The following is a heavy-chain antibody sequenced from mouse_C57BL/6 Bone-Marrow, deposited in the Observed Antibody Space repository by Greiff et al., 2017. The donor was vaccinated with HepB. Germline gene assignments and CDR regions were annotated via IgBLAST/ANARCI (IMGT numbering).Heavy chain of an antibody. D-gene: IGHD1-1*01. CDR2: INYDGSST. CDR3: ARVSAYYGSSYAWFAY. Sequence: EVKVVESEGGLVQPGSSMKLSCTASGFTFSDYYMAWVRQVPEKGLEWVANINYDGSSTYYLDSLKSRFIISRDNAKNILYLQMSSLKSEDTATYYCARVSAYYGSSYAWFAYWGQGTLVTVSA. CDR1: GFTFSDYY. J-gene: IGHJ3*01. V-gene: IGHV5-16*01.